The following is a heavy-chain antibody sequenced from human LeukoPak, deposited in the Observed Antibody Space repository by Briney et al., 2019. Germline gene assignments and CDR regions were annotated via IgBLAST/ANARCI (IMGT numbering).Heavy chain of an antibody. Sequence: PAGSLRLSCAASGFTFSNAWMSGVRQAPGKGLEWVGRIKSKTDGGTTDYAAPVKRRFTISRDDSKNTLYLQMNSLKTEDTAVYYCTTDLPPETYYYYGMDVWGQGTTVTVSS. CDR2: IKSKTDGGTT. CDR3: TTDLPPETYYYYGMDV. V-gene: IGHV3-15*01. J-gene: IGHJ6*02. D-gene: IGHD5/OR15-5a*01. CDR1: GFTFSNAW.